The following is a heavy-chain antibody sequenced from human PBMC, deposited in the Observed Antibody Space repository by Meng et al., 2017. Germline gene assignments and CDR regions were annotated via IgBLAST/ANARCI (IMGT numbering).Heavy chain of an antibody. CDR1: GFTFSSYK. CDR3: ARVSGSSSWGDSEYFQH. Sequence: GESLKISCAASGFTFSSYKMNWVRQAPGKGLEWVSYISSSGSTIYYADSVKGRFTISRDNAKNSLYLQMNSLRAEDTAVYYCARVSGSSSWGDSEYFQHWGQGTLVTVSS. V-gene: IGHV3-48*03. CDR2: ISSSGSTI. D-gene: IGHD6-13*01. J-gene: IGHJ1*01.